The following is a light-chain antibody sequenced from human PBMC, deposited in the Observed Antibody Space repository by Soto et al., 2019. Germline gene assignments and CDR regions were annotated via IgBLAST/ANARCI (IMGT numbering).Light chain of an antibody. V-gene: IGLV2-18*02. Sequence: QSALTQPPSVSGSPGQSVTISCTGTSSDVGYYNRVSWYQQPPGTAPKLMVFEVSNRPSGVPDRFSGSKSGNTASLTISGLQAEDEADYYCSSYTTSSNLVFGGGTKRTVL. J-gene: IGLJ2*01. CDR1: SSDVGYYNR. CDR3: SSYTTSSNLV. CDR2: EVS.